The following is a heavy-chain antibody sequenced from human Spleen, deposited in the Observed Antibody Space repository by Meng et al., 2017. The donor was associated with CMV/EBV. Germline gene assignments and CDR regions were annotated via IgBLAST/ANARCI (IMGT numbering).Heavy chain of an antibody. CDR1: GGTFSSYA. D-gene: IGHD2-15*01. CDR2: INPNSGFT. J-gene: IGHJ4*02. V-gene: IGHV1-2*02. CDR3: ARGSEDFVVEPPTVWSDF. Sequence: ASVKVSCKASGGTFSSYAISWVRQAPGQGLEWMGWINPNSGFTNYAQKFQGRVTITKDTSLTTTYMDVSRLTSDDTAMYYCARGSEDFVVEPPTVWSDFWGQGTMVTVSS.